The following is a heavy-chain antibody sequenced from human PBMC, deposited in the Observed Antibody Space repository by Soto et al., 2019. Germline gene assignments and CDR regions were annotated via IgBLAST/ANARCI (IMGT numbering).Heavy chain of an antibody. CDR3: AKGALGYCSSTSCHNFDY. CDR1: GFTFSSYA. J-gene: IGHJ4*02. D-gene: IGHD2-2*01. Sequence: GGSLRLSCAASGFTFSSYAMSWVRQAPGKGLEWVSAISGSGGSTYYADSVKGRFTISRDNSKNTLYLQMNSLRAEDTAVYYCAKGALGYCSSTSCHNFDYWGQGTLVTVSS. CDR2: ISGSGGST. V-gene: IGHV3-23*01.